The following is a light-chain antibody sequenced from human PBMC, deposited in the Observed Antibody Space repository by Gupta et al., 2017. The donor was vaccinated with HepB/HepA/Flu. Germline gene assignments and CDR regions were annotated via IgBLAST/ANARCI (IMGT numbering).Light chain of an antibody. CDR2: SNN. CDR1: SSNIGTNT. Sequence: QSVLTQPPSASGTPGQRVTISCSGRSSNIGTNTVNWHQQLPGTAPKLLIYSNNERPSGGPEPFSGSKSGHSAPLANHGLPAWDEADYYFSGMDDRPNGGVFGGGTKLTVL. CDR3: SGMDDRPNGGV. V-gene: IGLV1-44*01. J-gene: IGLJ3*02.